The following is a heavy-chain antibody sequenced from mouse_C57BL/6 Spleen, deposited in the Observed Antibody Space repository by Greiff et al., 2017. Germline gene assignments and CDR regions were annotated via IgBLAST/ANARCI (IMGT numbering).Heavy chain of an antibody. Sequence: EVKLQESGPVLVKPGASVKMSCKASGYTFTDYYMNWVKQSHGKSLEWIGVINPYNGGTSSNQKFKGKATLTVDKSSSTAYMELNSLTSEDSAVYYCARRDGYYSFDYWGQGTTLTVSS. D-gene: IGHD2-3*01. V-gene: IGHV1-19*01. J-gene: IGHJ2*01. CDR1: GYTFTDYY. CDR3: ARRDGYYSFDY. CDR2: INPYNGGT.